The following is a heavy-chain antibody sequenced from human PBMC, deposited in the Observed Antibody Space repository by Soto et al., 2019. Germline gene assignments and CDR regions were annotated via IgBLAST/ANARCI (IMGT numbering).Heavy chain of an antibody. CDR3: AKDTHWGVGY. V-gene: IGHV4-4*02. Sequence: QVQLQESGPGLVEPSGTLSLTCTVSGDSISSDYYWSWVRQPPGKRLEWIGEIYHTGTTNYNPSLKSRVSISRDRSKNQFSLELNSVTAAGTAVYYCAKDTHWGVGYWGQGTLVTVSS. CDR1: GDSISSDYY. J-gene: IGHJ4*02. D-gene: IGHD7-27*01. CDR2: IYHTGTT.